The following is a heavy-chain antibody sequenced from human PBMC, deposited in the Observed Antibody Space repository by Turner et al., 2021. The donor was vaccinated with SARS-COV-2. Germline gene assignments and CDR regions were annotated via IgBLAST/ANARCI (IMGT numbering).Heavy chain of an antibody. D-gene: IGHD2-21*02. Sequence: QVQLQESGPRLVKPLETLSLTCTFSGGSMNSNYWSWIRQPPGKRLEWIGYIYYRGSTNYNPSLESRVTISVDTSRNQFSLNLTSVTAADTAIYYCARETVNNWVDPWGQGTLVTVSS. J-gene: IGHJ5*02. CDR2: IYYRGST. CDR1: GGSMNSNY. V-gene: IGHV4-59*01. CDR3: ARETVNNWVDP.